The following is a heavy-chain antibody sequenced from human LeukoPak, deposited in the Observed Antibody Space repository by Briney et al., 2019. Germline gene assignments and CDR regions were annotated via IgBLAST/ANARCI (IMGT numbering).Heavy chain of an antibody. CDR1: GYTFTGYY. CDR2: INPNSGGT. J-gene: IGHJ4*02. D-gene: IGHD3-22*01. CDR3: ARSYPPYYDSSGYYYHY. V-gene: IGHV1-2*02. Sequence: ASVKASCKASGYTFTGYYMHWVRQAPGQGLEWMGWINPNSGGTNYAQKFQGRVTMTRDTSISTAYMELSRLRSDDTAVYYCARSYPPYYDSSGYYYHYWGQGTLVTVSS.